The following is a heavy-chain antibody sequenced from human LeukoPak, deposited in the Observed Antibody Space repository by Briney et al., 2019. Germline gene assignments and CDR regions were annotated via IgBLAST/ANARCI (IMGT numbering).Heavy chain of an antibody. CDR1: GYSFTSYW. D-gene: IGHD6-19*01. V-gene: IGHV5-51*01. CDR3: ARQQGSGWYLQDAFDI. J-gene: IGHJ3*02. CDR2: IYPGDSDT. Sequence: GESLKISCKGSGYSFTSYWIGWVRQMPGKGLEWMGIIYPGDSDTRYSPSFQGQVTISADKSISTAYLQWSSLKASDTAMYYCARQQGSGWYLQDAFDIWGKGQWSPSLQ.